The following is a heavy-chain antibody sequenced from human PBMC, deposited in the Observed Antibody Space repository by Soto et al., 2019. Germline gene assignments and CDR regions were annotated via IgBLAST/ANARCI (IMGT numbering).Heavy chain of an antibody. V-gene: IGHV3-48*01. Sequence: EVQLVESGGGLVQHGGALKLSCAASGFTFSTHSMNWVRQAPGRGLEWVSYIHSSSSWEVYADSVRGRFTVSRDNAKNSLYLQMSSLRAEDTAVYYCVFDFWLVPTVWGKGTTVTVSS. CDR3: VFDFWLVPTV. CDR2: IHSSSSWE. D-gene: IGHD3-3*01. J-gene: IGHJ6*04. CDR1: GFTFSTHS.